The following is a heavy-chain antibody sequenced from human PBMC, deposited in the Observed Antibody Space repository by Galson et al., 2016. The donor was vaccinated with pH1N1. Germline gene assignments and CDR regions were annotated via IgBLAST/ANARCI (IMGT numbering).Heavy chain of an antibody. D-gene: IGHD1-1*01. CDR2: VYYTGKP. Sequence: SETLSLTCTVSGESVSNANYYWSWIRQPPGKGLEWLGYVYYTGKPNYYPSLESRVPISIDTSKNQFSLTLNSVTAADTAVYYSARGRYWNPFFEYWGQGTLATVSS. J-gene: IGHJ4*02. CDR3: ARGRYWNPFFEY. CDR1: GESVSNANYY. V-gene: IGHV4-61*01.